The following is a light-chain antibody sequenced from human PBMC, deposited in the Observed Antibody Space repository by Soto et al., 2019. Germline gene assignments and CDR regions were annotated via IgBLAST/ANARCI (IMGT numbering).Light chain of an antibody. Sequence: QSVLTQPRSVSGSPGQSVTISCTGTSSDVGAYNYVSWYQQHPGKAPKLIIYGVTERPSGVLDRFSGSKSGNTASLTISGLQAEDEADYYCCSYTGTSILVFGGGTKLTVL. V-gene: IGLV2-11*01. CDR1: SSDVGAYNY. CDR2: GVT. J-gene: IGLJ2*01. CDR3: CSYTGTSILV.